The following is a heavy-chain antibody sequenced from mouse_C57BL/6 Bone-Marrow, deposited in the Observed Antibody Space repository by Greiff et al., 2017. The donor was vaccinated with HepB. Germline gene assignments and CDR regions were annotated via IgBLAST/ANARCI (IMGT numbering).Heavy chain of an antibody. J-gene: IGHJ3*01. CDR2: INPNNGGT. Sequence: EVQLQQSGPELVKPGASVKISCKASGYTFTDYYMNWVKQSHGKSLEWIGDINPNNGGTSYNQKFKGKATLTVDKSSSTAYMELRSLTSEDSAVYYCALRDYYSKRFAYWGQGTLVTVSA. D-gene: IGHD2-5*01. CDR1: GYTFTDYY. V-gene: IGHV1-26*01. CDR3: ALRDYYSKRFAY.